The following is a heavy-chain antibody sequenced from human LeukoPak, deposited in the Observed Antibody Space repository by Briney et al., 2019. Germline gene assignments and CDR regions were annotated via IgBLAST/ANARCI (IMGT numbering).Heavy chain of an antibody. Sequence: GGCLRLSFAAAGFTVSSYWISSVRQPPGDWMGWVANITQEGSEKYYVDSVKGRFTISRDNAKNSLYLQMNSLRAEDTAVYSCARDKTRGLGYSYSKSGNYFDYWGQGTLVTVSS. CDR1: GFTVSSYW. V-gene: IGHV3-7*01. D-gene: IGHD5-18*01. J-gene: IGHJ4*02. CDR3: ARDKTRGLGYSYSKSGNYFDY. CDR2: ITQEGSEK.